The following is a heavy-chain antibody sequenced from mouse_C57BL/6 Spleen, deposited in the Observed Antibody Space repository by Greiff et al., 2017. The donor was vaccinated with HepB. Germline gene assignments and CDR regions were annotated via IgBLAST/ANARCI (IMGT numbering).Heavy chain of an antibody. CDR3: VRSAIYYGNSGYFDV. CDR1: GYTFTSYG. V-gene: IGHV1-81*01. CDR2: IYPRSGNT. J-gene: IGHJ1*03. D-gene: IGHD2-1*01. Sequence: VKLMESGAELARPGASVKLSCKASGYTFTSYGISWVKQRTGPGLEWIGEIYPRSGNTYYNEKFKGKATLTADKSSSTAYMVLRSLTSEDSAVYFCVRSAIYYGNSGYFDVGGTGTTVTVSS.